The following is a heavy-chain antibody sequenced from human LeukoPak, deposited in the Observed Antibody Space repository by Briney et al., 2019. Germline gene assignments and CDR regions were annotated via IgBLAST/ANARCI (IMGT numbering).Heavy chain of an antibody. CDR3: ARQAYSSGWIGEFDY. CDR2: IYYSGST. Sequence: SETLSLTCTVSGGSISSSSYYWGWIRQPPGKGLEWIGSIYYSGSTYYNPSLKSRVTISVDTSKNQFSLKLSSVTAADTAVYYCARQAYSSGWIGEFDYWGQGTLVTVSS. CDR1: GGSISSSSYY. D-gene: IGHD6-19*01. V-gene: IGHV4-39*01. J-gene: IGHJ4*02.